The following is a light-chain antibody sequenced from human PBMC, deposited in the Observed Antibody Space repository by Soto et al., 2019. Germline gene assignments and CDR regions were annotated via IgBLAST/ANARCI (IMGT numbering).Light chain of an antibody. J-gene: IGKJ1*01. Sequence: EIVLTQSPGTLSLSPGERATLSCRASQSVGYHLAWYQQKPGQAPRLLIYDASNRATGIPARFSGSGSGTDFTLTISSLEPEDVAVYYCQQRGNRPPWTFGQGTKVDIK. CDR3: QQRGNRPPWT. CDR2: DAS. V-gene: IGKV3-11*01. CDR1: QSVGYH.